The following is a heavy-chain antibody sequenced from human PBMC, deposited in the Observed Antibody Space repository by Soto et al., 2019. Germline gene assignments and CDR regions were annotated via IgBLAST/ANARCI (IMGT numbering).Heavy chain of an antibody. CDR1: GGTFSSYA. J-gene: IGHJ3*02. Sequence: LVKVSCKASGGTFSSYAISWVRQAPGQGLEWMGGIIPIFGTANYAQKFQGRVTITADESTSTAYMELSSLRSEDTAVYYCARDPVGVLRYFDWFMVAFDIWGQGTMVTVSS. D-gene: IGHD3-9*01. CDR3: ARDPVGVLRYFDWFMVAFDI. V-gene: IGHV1-69*13. CDR2: IIPIFGTA.